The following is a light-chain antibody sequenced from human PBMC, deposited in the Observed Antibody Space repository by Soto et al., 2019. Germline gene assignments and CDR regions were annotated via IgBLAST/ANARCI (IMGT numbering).Light chain of an antibody. CDR3: QSYDSSLSVWV. CDR2: GNS. Sequence: QSALTQPPSVSGAPGQRVTISCTGSSSNIGAGYDVHWYQQLPGTAPKLLIHGNSNRPSGVPDRFSGSKSGTSASLAITGLQAEDEADYYCQSYDSSLSVWVFGGGTKVTVL. CDR1: SSNIGAGYD. J-gene: IGLJ3*02. V-gene: IGLV1-40*01.